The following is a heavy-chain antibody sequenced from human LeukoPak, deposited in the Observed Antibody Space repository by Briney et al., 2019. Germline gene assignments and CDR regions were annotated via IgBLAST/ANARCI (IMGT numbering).Heavy chain of an antibody. J-gene: IGHJ4*02. Sequence: GGSLRLSCAASGFTFSTYWMSWVRQAPGKGLEWVANIKEDGSEKYYVDSVKGRFTISRDNAKNTLYLQMNSLRAEDTAVYYCAILGSFLFDYWGQGTLVTVSS. CDR1: GFTFSTYW. CDR3: AILGSFLFDY. V-gene: IGHV3-7*01. CDR2: IKEDGSEK. D-gene: IGHD1-26*01.